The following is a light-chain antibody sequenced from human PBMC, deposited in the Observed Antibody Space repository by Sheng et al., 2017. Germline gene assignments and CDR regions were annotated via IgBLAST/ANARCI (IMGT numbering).Light chain of an antibody. CDR3: SSYAGTYTWV. Sequence: QSVLTQAPSASGTPGQSVTISCSGGGSNIGSNSVNWYKHVPGTAPRLLIYNNHQRPSGVPDRFSGSKSGNTASLAVSGLQEEDEADYYCSSYAGTYTWVFGAGTRLTV. CDR1: GSNIGSNS. CDR2: NNH. J-gene: IGLJ3*02. V-gene: IGLV1-44*01.